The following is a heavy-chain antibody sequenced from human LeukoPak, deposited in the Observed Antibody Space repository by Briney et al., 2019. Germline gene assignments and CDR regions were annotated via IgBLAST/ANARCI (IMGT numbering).Heavy chain of an antibody. CDR3: ARVDTYYYDSSGPFDY. V-gene: IGHV4-39*07. D-gene: IGHD3-22*01. Sequence: SETLSLTCTVSGGSISSSYYWGWIRQPPGKGLEWIGNIYYSGSTYYNPSLKSRVTISVDTSKNQFSLKLSSVTAADTAVYYCARVDTYYYDSSGPFDYWGQGTLVTVSS. CDR2: IYYSGST. J-gene: IGHJ4*02. CDR1: GGSISSSYY.